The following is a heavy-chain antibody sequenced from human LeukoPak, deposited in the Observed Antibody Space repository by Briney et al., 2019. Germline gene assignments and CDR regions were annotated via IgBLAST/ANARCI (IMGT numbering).Heavy chain of an antibody. CDR2: ISYDGINK. V-gene: IGHV3-30*04. Sequence: PGRSLRLSCAASGFTFISYSMHWVRQAPGKGLEWVAVISYDGINKYYADSVKGRFTISRDNSKNTLYLQMNSLRAEDTAVYYCVGSPRSGWYWFDYWGQGTLVTVSS. J-gene: IGHJ4*02. CDR3: VGSPRSGWYWFDY. CDR1: GFTFISYS. D-gene: IGHD6-19*01.